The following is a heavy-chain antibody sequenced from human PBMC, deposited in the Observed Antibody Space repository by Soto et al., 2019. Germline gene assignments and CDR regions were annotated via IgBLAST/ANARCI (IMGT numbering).Heavy chain of an antibody. CDR1: GGSFSGYY. J-gene: IGHJ6*03. CDR2: INHSGST. V-gene: IGHV4-34*01. CDR3: ARVFTYYGSGSVYYYYYYMDV. D-gene: IGHD3-10*01. Sequence: SETLSLTCAVYGGSFSGYYWSWIRQPPGKGLEGIGEINHSGSTNYNPSLKSRVTISVDTSKNQFSLKLSSLTAADTAVYYCARVFTYYGSGSVYYYYYYMDVWGKGTTVTVSS.